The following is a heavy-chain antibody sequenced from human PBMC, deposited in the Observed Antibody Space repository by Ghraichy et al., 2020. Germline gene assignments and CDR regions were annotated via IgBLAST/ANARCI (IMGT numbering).Heavy chain of an antibody. J-gene: IGHJ6*02. CDR3: AKLGYCSSTSCGGMDV. D-gene: IGHD2-2*01. Sequence: GGSLRLSCAASGFTFSNYAMSWVRQAPGKGLEWVSIISGSGGRTYYADSVKGRFTISRDNSKNTLYLQMNSLRAEDTAVYYCAKLGYCSSTSCGGMDVWGQGTTVTVSS. V-gene: IGHV3-23*01. CDR1: GFTFSNYA. CDR2: ISGSGGRT.